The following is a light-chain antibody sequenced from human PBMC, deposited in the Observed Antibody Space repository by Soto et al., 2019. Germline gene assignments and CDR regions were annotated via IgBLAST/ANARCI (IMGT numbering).Light chain of an antibody. CDR2: AAS. V-gene: IGKV1-39*01. CDR1: QSISSY. Sequence: DIQMTQSPSSLSASVGDGVTITCRASQSISSYLNWYQQKPGKAPKLMIYAASSLQSEVPSRFSGSGSGTDLTLTISSLQPEDFATYYCQQSYTTRRTFGQGTWVEMK. CDR3: QQSYTTRRT. J-gene: IGKJ1*01.